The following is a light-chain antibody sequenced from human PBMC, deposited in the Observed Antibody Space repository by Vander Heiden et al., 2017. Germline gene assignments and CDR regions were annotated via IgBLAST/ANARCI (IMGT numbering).Light chain of an antibody. CDR2: QDS. V-gene: IGLV3-1*01. CDR1: KMGDKY. J-gene: IGLJ2*01. Sequence: SYVLTQPPSVSVSPGQTASITRSGDKMGDKYACWYPQKPGQSPVLVISQDSHRAAGIPERFSGSNSGNTATLTISGAEAVDEADYYCQAWDSSTAVVFGGGTKLTVL. CDR3: QAWDSSTAVV.